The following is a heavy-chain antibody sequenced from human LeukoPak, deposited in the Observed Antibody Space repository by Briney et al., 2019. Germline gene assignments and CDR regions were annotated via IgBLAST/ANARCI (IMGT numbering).Heavy chain of an antibody. CDR2: INPNSGGT. D-gene: IGHD6-13*01. Sequence: ASVKVSCKASGYTFTGYYMHWVRQAPGQGLEWMGWINPNSGGTNYAQKFQGRVTMTRDTSISTAYMELSRLRSDDRAVYYCARASSSPTELDPWGQGTLVTVSS. J-gene: IGHJ5*02. CDR3: ARASSSPTELDP. V-gene: IGHV1-2*02. CDR1: GYTFTGYY.